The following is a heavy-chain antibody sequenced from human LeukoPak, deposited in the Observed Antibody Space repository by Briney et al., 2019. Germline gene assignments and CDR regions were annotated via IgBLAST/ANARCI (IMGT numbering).Heavy chain of an antibody. J-gene: IGHJ1*01. CDR3: ARGGAAAALR. CDR1: GFTFSSYS. D-gene: IGHD6-13*01. Sequence: GGSLRLSCAASGFTFSSYSMNWVRQAPGKGLEWVSSITSSSSYIYYADSVKGRFTISRDNAKNSLYLQMDSLRAEDTAVYYCARGGAAAALRWGQGTLVTVSS. V-gene: IGHV3-21*01. CDR2: ITSSSSYI.